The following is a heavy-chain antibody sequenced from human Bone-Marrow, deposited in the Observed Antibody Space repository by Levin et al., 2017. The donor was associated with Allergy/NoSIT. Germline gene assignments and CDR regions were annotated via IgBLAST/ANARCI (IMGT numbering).Heavy chain of an antibody. CDR3: ATDHGDYEYGMDL. J-gene: IGHJ6*02. V-gene: IGHV1-8*01. D-gene: IGHD4-17*01. Sequence: AASVKVSCKASGYTFTSYDINWVRQATGQGLEWMGWMNPNSGNTDSAQKFQGRVTMTRNTSINTAYMELSSLTSEDPAVYYCATDHGDYEYGMDLWGQGTTVTVSS. CDR2: MNPNSGNT. CDR1: GYTFTSYD.